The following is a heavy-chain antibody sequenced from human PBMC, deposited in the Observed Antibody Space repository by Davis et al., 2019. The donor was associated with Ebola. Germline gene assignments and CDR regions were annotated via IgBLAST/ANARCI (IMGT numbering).Heavy chain of an antibody. J-gene: IGHJ6*02. Sequence: PGGSLRLSCEASGFIVSGYYMNWVRQAPGKGLEWVSVIYSAGDTYYADSVKGRFTISRDSSKNTVSLLLRSLTPEDSAVYYCARDNFPEDGMDVWGQGTTVTVSS. CDR1: GFIVSGYY. CDR3: ARDNFPEDGMDV. D-gene: IGHD5-24*01. CDR2: IYSAGDT. V-gene: IGHV3-53*01.